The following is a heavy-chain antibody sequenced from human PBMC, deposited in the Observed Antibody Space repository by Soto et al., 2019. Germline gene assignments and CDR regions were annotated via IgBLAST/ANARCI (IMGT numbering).Heavy chain of an antibody. CDR3: AKGADCIHSNGHNLEYFQW. D-gene: IGHD3-22*01. V-gene: IGHV3-23*01. CDR2: ISGGGGGT. CDR1: AFTFSTYA. Sequence: EVQLLESGGGLVQPGGSRRLSCAASAFTFSTYAMSWVRQAPGKGLEWVSAISGGGGGTHYADSVKGRFTISRDNSKNTVSLQKNSLRAEDTAVYYGAKGADCIHSNGHNLEYFQWWVQGTLVTVSS. J-gene: IGHJ1*01.